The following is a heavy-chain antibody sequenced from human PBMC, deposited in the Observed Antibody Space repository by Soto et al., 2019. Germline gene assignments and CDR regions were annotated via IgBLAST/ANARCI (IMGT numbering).Heavy chain of an antibody. CDR3: ARPKDYDACFDS. J-gene: IGHJ4*02. CDR1: GYTFTRYN. D-gene: IGHD3-22*01. V-gene: IGHV1-3*01. CDR2: INAGNGNT. Sequence: ASVKVSCKAPGYTFTRYNMHWVRQAPGQRLEWMGWINAGNGNTRYSQNFQGRVTFTRDTSGNTAYMELNSLISEDTAVYYCARPKDYDACFDSWGQGTLVTVSS.